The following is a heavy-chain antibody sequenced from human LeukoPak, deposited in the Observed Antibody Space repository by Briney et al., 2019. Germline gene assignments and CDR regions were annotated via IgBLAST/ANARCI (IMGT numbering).Heavy chain of an antibody. J-gene: IGHJ4*02. CDR3: ARLRGAPDSSGYYKY. V-gene: IGHV5-51*01. Sequence: GESLKISCKGSGYSFTSYWIGWVRQMPGEGLEWMGIIYPGDSDTRYSPSFQGQVTISADKSISTAYLQWSSLKASDTAMYYCARLRGAPDSSGYYKYWGQGTLVTVSS. CDR2: IYPGDSDT. D-gene: IGHD3-22*01. CDR1: GYSFTSYW.